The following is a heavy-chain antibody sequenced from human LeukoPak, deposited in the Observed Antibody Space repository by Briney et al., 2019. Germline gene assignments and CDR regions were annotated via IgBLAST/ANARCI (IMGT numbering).Heavy chain of an antibody. CDR1: GFTFADYA. Sequence: GGSLRLSCAASGFTFADYAMHWVRQTPGKGLEWVSGISWNSGNIDYADSVKGRFTISRDNAKNSLYLQMNGLRAEDTALYYCAKGRGYNYGYIFGYFDYWGQGTLVTVPS. V-gene: IGHV3-9*01. D-gene: IGHD5-18*01. CDR3: AKGRGYNYGYIFGYFDY. J-gene: IGHJ4*02. CDR2: ISWNSGNI.